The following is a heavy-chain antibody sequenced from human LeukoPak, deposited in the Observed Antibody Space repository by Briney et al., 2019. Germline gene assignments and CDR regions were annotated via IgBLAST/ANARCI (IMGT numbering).Heavy chain of an antibody. V-gene: IGHV4-34*01. J-gene: IGHJ6*03. CDR2: INDSGRT. D-gene: IGHD4-17*01. CDR1: GGSFSNYY. CDR3: ARRWDYGRNYYIDV. Sequence: SETLSLTCAVYGGSFSNYYWSWIRQTPGKGMEWIGEINDSGRTNYNPSLMSRVTVSVDTSKNQFSLRLTSVTATDTAVYYCARRWDYGRNYYIDVWGKGATVSVSS.